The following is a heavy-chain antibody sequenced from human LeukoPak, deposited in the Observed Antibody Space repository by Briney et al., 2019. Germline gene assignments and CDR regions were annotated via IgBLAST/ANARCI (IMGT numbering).Heavy chain of an antibody. CDR2: IIPIFGTA. V-gene: IGHV1-69*13. D-gene: IGHD3-10*01. CDR1: GGTFSSYA. J-gene: IGHJ5*02. Sequence: SVKVSCKASGGTFSSYAISWVRQAPGQGLEWMGGIIPIFGTANYAQKFQGRVTITADESTSTAYMELSSLRSEDTAAYYCARKKWFGELLYDWFDPWGQGTLVTVSS. CDR3: ARKKWFGELLYDWFDP.